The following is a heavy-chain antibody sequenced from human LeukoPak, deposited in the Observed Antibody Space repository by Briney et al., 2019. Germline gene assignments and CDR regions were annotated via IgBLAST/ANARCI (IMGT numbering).Heavy chain of an antibody. V-gene: IGHV1-69*01. CDR1: GGTFSSYA. CDR3: ARGGRYYDFWSGYLPVYYFDY. CDR2: IIPIFGTA. Sequence: ASVKVSCKASGGTFSSYAISWVRQAPGQGLEWMGGIIPIFGTANYAQKFQGRVTITADESTSTAYMELSSLRSEDTAVYYCARGGRYYDFWSGYLPVYYFDYWGQGTLSPSPQ. D-gene: IGHD3-3*01. J-gene: IGHJ4*02.